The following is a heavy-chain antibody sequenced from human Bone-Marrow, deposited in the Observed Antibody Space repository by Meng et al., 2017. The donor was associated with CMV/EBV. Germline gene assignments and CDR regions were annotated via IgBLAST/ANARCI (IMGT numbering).Heavy chain of an antibody. V-gene: IGHV4-31*02. CDR3: ARASGYYSSRYFDY. D-gene: IGHD3-22*01. CDR2: IYYSEST. Sequence: SGGSISSGGYYWSWIRQRPGKGLEWIGYIYYSESTYYNPSLKSRVTISVDTSKNQFSLKLSSVTAADTAVYYCARASGYYSSRYFDYWGQGTLVTVSS. CDR1: GGSISSGGYY. J-gene: IGHJ4*02.